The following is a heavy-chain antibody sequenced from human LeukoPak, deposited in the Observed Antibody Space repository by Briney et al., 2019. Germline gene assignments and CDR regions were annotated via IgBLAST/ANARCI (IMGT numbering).Heavy chain of an antibody. D-gene: IGHD3-22*01. J-gene: IGHJ4*02. CDR2: IYYSGST. CDR1: GGSISSGDYY. CDR3: AREGYDSSYYYYLDY. Sequence: PSQTLSLTCTVSGGSISSGDYYWSWIRQHPGKGLEWIGNIYYSGSTYYNPSLKSRVTISVDTSKSQFSLKPSSVTAADTAVYYCAREGYDSSYYYYLDYWGQGTLVTVSS. V-gene: IGHV4-31*03.